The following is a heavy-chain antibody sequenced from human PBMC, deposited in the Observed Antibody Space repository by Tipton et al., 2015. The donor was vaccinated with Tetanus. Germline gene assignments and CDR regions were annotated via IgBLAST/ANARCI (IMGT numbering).Heavy chain of an antibody. CDR3: ARGLVHCSGGSCYSFDAFDI. V-gene: IGHV1-8*01. J-gene: IGHJ3*02. CDR1: GYTFTSYD. CDR2: MNPNSGNT. D-gene: IGHD2-15*01. Sequence: QSGAEVKKPGASVKVSCKASGYTFTSYDINWVRQATGQGLEWMGWMNPNSGNTGYAQKFQGRVTMTRNTSISTAYMELSSLRSEDTAVYYCARGLVHCSGGSCYSFDAFDIWGQGTMVTVSS.